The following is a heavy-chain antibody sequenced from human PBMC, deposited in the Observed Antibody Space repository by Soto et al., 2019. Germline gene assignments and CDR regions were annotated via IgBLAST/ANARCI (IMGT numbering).Heavy chain of an antibody. Sequence: EVQLVESGGGLVKPGGSLRLSCAASGFTFTRYSMNWVRQAPGKGLEWVSSISSTTNSIYYGDSMKGRFTISRDNAKKSLCLERNSLRAEDKAVYDGPRESEDLNSSFDYWGQGTLVTVSS. V-gene: IGHV3-21*01. CDR3: PRESEDLNSSFDY. CDR2: ISSTTNSI. J-gene: IGHJ4*02. CDR1: GFTFTRYS.